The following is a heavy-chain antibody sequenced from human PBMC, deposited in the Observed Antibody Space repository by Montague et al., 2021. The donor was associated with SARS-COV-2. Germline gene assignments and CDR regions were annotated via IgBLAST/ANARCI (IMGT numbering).Heavy chain of an antibody. Sequence: SETLSLTCAVYGGSFSVYYWSWLRQSPRSGLEWIAEISQSGTAHYNPSLESRVSISIDTSRNQFTLKLSSVTAADTAMYYCAREREVERAGSTLVAFDMWGQGTMVTVSS. V-gene: IGHV4-34*01. J-gene: IGHJ3*02. D-gene: IGHD1-1*01. CDR1: GGSFSVYY. CDR2: ISQSGTA. CDR3: AREREVERAGSTLVAFDM.